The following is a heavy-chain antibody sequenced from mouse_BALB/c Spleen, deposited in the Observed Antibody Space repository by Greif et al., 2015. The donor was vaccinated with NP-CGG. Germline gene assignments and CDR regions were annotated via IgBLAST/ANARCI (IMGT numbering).Heavy chain of an antibody. CDR3: ANWDWYFDV. Sequence: VQLQQSGAELVKPGASVKLSCTASGFNIKDTYMHWVKQRPEQGLEWIGRIDPANGNTKYDPKFQGKATITADTSSNTAYLQLSSLTFEDTAAYYCANWDWYFDVWGAGTTVTVSS. CDR2: IDPANGNT. V-gene: IGHV14-3*02. D-gene: IGHD4-1*01. J-gene: IGHJ1*01. CDR1: GFNIKDTY.